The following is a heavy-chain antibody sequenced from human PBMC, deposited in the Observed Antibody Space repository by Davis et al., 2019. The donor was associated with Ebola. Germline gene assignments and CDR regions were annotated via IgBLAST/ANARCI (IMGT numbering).Heavy chain of an antibody. J-gene: IGHJ2*01. D-gene: IGHD5/OR15-5a*01. Sequence: GESLKISCAASGFTVSSNYMSWVRQAPGKGLEWVSVIYSGGSTYYADSVKGRFTISRHNSKNTLYLQMNSLRAVDTAVYYCARDSRSTNVDWYFDLWGRGTLVTVSS. CDR1: GFTVSSNY. V-gene: IGHV3-53*04. CDR2: IYSGGST. CDR3: ARDSRSTNVDWYFDL.